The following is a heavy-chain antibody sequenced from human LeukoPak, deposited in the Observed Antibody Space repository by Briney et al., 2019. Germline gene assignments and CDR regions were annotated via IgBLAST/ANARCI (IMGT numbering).Heavy chain of an antibody. Sequence: GASVKVSCKASGGTFSSYAISWVRQAPGQGLEWMGRIIPILGIANYAQKFQGRVTITADKSTSTAYTELSSLRSEDTAVYYCARGLFYYDSSGYRCDYFDYWGQGTLVTVSS. J-gene: IGHJ4*02. D-gene: IGHD3-22*01. CDR3: ARGLFYYDSSGYRCDYFDY. CDR1: GGTFSSYA. CDR2: IIPILGIA. V-gene: IGHV1-69*04.